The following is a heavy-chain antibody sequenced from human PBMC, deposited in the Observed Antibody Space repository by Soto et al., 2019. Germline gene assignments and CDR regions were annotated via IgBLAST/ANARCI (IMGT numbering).Heavy chain of an antibody. V-gene: IGHV1-3*01. D-gene: IGHD6-19*01. CDR2: IRGDSGNT. CDR1: GYMFTKSA. Sequence: ASVKVSCKASGYMFTKSAMHWVRQAPGQRLEWMGWIRGDSGNTKYSPKLQDRVTITRDTSASTAYMELSSLRSEDTALYYCARDGVAAGNINFDYWGQGTLVTVS. J-gene: IGHJ4*01. CDR3: ARDGVAAGNINFDY.